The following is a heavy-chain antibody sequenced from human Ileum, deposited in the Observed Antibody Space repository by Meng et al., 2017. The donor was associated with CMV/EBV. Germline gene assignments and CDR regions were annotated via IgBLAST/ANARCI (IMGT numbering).Heavy chain of an antibody. V-gene: IGHV3-7*01. D-gene: IGHD4-23*01. J-gene: IGHJ4*02. CDR2: INRDGSER. CDR1: GFTLTNYW. CDR3: SRENSGLDY. Sequence: GGSLRLSCTVSGFTLTNYWMDWVRQAPGKGLEWVANINRDGSERNYVDSVKGRFTISRDSARNSLYLQLNSLRDEDTAVYYCSRENSGLDYWGQGTLVTVSS.